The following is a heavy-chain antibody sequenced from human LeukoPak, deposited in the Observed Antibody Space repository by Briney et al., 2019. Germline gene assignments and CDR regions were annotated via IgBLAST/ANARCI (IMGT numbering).Heavy chain of an antibody. J-gene: IGHJ4*02. D-gene: IGHD2-15*01. CDR2: ISGSGGST. CDR3: AKDTLPRYCSGGSCYSGLDY. V-gene: IGHV3-23*01. Sequence: GGSLRLSCAASGFTFSSYAMSWVRQAPGKGLEWVSAISGSGGSTYYADSVKGRFTISRDNSKNTLYLQMNSLRAEDTAVYYCAKDTLPRYCSGGSCYSGLDYWGQGTLVTVSS. CDR1: GFTFSSYA.